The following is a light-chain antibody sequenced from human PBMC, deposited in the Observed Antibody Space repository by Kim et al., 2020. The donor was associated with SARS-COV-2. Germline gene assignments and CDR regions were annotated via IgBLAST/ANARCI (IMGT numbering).Light chain of an antibody. V-gene: IGKV1-5*03. CDR1: RSVAGL. Sequence: ASVGDRVTITCRASRSVAGLLAWYQQKPGQAPKLLIYEASTLKSGVPSRFTGSGSGTEFTLIISSLQPDDFATYYCQQYRRYPWTFGQGTKVDIK. J-gene: IGKJ1*01. CDR3: QQYRRYPWT. CDR2: EAS.